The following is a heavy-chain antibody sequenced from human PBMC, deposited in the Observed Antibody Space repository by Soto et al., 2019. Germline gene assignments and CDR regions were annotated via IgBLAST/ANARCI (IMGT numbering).Heavy chain of an antibody. D-gene: IGHD3-3*01. CDR2: IYYSGST. V-gene: IGHV4-30-4*01. J-gene: IGHJ5*02. CDR3: SRAGLVWSSDWFAP. Sequence: QVQLQESGPGLVKPSQTLSLTCTVSGGSISSGDYYWSWIRQPPGKGLEWIGYIYYSGSTYYNPFLKSRVITSVDTSKYQFSLMLISVTAAATAVYYFSRAGLVWSSDWFAPWGQGTLVTVSS. CDR1: GGSISSGDYY.